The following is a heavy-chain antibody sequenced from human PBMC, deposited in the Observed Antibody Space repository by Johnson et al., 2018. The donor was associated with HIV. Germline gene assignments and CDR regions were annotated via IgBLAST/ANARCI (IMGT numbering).Heavy chain of an antibody. CDR3: ARDSRAFDI. Sequence: VQLVESGGGVVQPGRSLRLSCAASGFTFSSYAMHWVRQAPGKGLEWVANINQDGSEKYYVDSVKGRFTISRDNAKNSLYLQMNSLRAEDTAVYYCARDSRAFDIWGKETMVIDS. CDR2: INQDGSEK. J-gene: IGHJ3*02. V-gene: IGHV3-7*05. CDR1: GFTFSSYA.